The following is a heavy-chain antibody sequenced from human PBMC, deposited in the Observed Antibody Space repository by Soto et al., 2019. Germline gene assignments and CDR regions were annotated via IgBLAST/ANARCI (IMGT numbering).Heavy chain of an antibody. CDR1: GFTFNSAW. V-gene: IGHV3-15*02. Sequence: VPLVEPGGALVKPGESLTLSCAASGFTFNSAWMTWVRQAPGKRLEWVGRIKSCTDGGRVDTAAPVKGRFTISRDDSKNTFFLQMNSLKSEDTAVYYCTTWRREKSCTSVSCYGDGAYWGQGTLVTVSS. CDR3: TTWRREKSCTSVSCYGDGAY. D-gene: IGHD2-2*01. CDR2: IKSCTDGGRV. J-gene: IGHJ4*02.